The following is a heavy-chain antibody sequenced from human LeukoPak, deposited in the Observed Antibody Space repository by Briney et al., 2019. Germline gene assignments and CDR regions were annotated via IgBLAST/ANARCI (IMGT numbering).Heavy chain of an antibody. CDR2: IIPILGIA. J-gene: IGHJ4*02. V-gene: IGHV1-69*04. D-gene: IGHD3-22*01. CDR3: ARASPYDSSGNPDDY. CDR1: GGTFSSYA. Sequence: SVKVSCKASGGTFSSYAISWVRQAPGQGLEWMGRIIPILGIANYAQKFQGRVTITADKSTSTAYMELSSLRSEDTAVYYCARASPYDSSGNPDDYWGQGTLVTVSS.